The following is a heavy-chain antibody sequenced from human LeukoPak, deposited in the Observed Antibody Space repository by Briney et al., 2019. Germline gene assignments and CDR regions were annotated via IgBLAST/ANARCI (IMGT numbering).Heavy chain of an antibody. J-gene: IGHJ6*02. V-gene: IGHV3-7*05. CDR1: GFTIRSYW. Sequence: GGSLRLSCAASGFTIRSYWMSWVRQAPGKGLEWVANIKQDGTEKYYVDSVKGRFTISRDNFGGMVFLQLNSLRVEDTALYYCARDLHYYVAMDVWGQGTTVTVSS. CDR3: ARDLHYYVAMDV. CDR2: IKQDGTEK. D-gene: IGHD3-10*02.